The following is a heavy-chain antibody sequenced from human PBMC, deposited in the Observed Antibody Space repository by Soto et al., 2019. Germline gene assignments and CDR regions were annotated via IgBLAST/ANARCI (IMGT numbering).Heavy chain of an antibody. D-gene: IGHD3-16*01. Sequence: QVHLVESGGGVVQPGRSLRLSCVASGFIFSRYGMHWVRQAPGKGLEWVALIWYDGTNDRYSDSVKGRFTISRDNSKNTLYLQMNSLSVEDTAVSYCGRGGDYPRRDLDYWGQGILITVSS. CDR3: GRGGDYPRRDLDY. CDR1: GFIFSRYG. V-gene: IGHV3-33*01. J-gene: IGHJ4*02. CDR2: IWYDGTND.